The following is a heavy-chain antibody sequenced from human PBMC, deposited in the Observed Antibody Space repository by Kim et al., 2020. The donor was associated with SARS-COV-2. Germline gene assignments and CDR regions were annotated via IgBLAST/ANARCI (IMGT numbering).Heavy chain of an antibody. CDR3: ARDYGDYGDY. Sequence: THSAIAVKGRFTNPRDNTKHTLYLQTNSLRAEDTAVYYCARDYGDYGDYWGQGTLVTVSS. D-gene: IGHD4-17*01. J-gene: IGHJ4*02. V-gene: IGHV3-30*01. CDR2: T.